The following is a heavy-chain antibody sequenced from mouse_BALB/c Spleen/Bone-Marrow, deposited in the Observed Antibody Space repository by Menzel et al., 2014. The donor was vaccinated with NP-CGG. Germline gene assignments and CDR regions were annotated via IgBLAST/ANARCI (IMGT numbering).Heavy chain of an antibody. CDR3: ARWEYDGMDC. J-gene: IGHJ4*01. CDR1: GFNIKETY. Sequence: EVQLQQSGAEPVKPGASVQLSCTASGFNIKETYMHWVQQRPEQGLAWLGRVAPANGNTKYDPQFQGKAAITAGTASDTACVQRSSVTSEDTAVYYCARWEYDGMDCWGQGTSVTVSS. D-gene: IGHD4-1*01. V-gene: IGHV14-3*02. CDR2: VAPANGNT.